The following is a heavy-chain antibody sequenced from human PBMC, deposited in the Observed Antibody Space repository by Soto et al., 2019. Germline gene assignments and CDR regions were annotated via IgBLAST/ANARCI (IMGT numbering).Heavy chain of an antibody. V-gene: IGHV4-4*07. CDR2: SYTSGST. D-gene: IGHD3-22*01. Sequence: SETLSLTCTVSGGSISSYYWSWIRQPAGKGLEWIWRSYTSGSTNYNPSLKSRVTMSVDTSKNQFSLKLSSVTAADTAVYYCSGPSLTIVMGYYYGMDVWGKGTTVTVSS. CDR3: SGPSLTIVMGYYYGMDV. J-gene: IGHJ6*04. CDR1: GGSISSYY.